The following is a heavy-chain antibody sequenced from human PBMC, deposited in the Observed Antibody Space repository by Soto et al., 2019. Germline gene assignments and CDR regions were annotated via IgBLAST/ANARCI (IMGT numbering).Heavy chain of an antibody. CDR2: IDWDDDK. CDR1: GFSLSTSGMC. CDR3: ARISQYDYYYGMDV. Sequence: SGPTLVNPTQTLTLTCTFSGFSLSTSGMCVSWIRQPPGKALEWLALIDWDDDKYYSTSLRTRLTISEDTSKNQVVLTMTNMDPVDTATYYCARISQYDYYYGMDVWGQGTTVTVSS. V-gene: IGHV2-70*01. J-gene: IGHJ6*02.